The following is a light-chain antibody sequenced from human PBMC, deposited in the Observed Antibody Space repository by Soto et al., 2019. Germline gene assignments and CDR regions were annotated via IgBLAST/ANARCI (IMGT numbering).Light chain of an antibody. Sequence: QSALTQPASVSGSPGQSITISCSGTSSDVGSYDHVAWYQQFPGKTPKLMIYEVSNRPSGVSSRFSGSKSGNTASLTISGLQAEDEADYYCSSYGGYNNVVFGTGTKVTVL. CDR2: EVS. V-gene: IGLV2-14*01. J-gene: IGLJ1*01. CDR1: SSDVGSYDH. CDR3: SSYGGYNNVV.